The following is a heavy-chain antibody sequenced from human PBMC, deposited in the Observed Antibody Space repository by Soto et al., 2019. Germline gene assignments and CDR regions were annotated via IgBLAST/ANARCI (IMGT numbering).Heavy chain of an antibody. V-gene: IGHV6-1*01. Sequence: SQTLSLTFAISGDSVSSNSAAWNCIRQSPSRGLEWLGRTYYRSKWYNDYAVSVKSRITINPDTSKNQFSLQLNSVTPEDTAVYYCARDWGGYCSSTSCYWYGMDVWGQGTTVTVS. J-gene: IGHJ6*02. CDR3: ARDWGGYCSSTSCYWYGMDV. D-gene: IGHD2-2*01. CDR1: GDSVSSNSAA. CDR2: TYYRSKWYN.